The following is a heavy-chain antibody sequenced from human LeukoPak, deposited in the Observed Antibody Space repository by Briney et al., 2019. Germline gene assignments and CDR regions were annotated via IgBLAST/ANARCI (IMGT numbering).Heavy chain of an antibody. V-gene: IGHV1-2*02. Sequence: GASVKVSCKASGYTFTGYYMHWVRQAPGQGLEWMGWINPNSGGTNYAQKFQGRVTMTRDTSISTAYMELSRLRSDDTAVYYCARRSEYNWNDWFDPWGQGTLVTVSS. CDR3: ARRSEYNWNDWFDP. D-gene: IGHD1-1*01. J-gene: IGHJ5*02. CDR2: INPNSGGT. CDR1: GYTFTGYY.